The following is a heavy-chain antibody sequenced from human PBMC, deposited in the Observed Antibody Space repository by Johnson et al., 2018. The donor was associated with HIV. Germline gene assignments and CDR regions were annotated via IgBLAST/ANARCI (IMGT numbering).Heavy chain of an antibody. J-gene: IGHJ3*02. D-gene: IGHD1-26*01. Sequence: VQLVESGGGLVQPGGSLRLSCAASRFTFSSYWMSWVRQAPGKGLEWVANIKHDGSERYYVDSVKGRFTISRENAKNSLYLQMNSLRAEDTAIYYCARDLRLGASDAFDIWGQGTMFTVSS. V-gene: IGHV3-7*04. CDR3: ARDLRLGASDAFDI. CDR2: IKHDGSER. CDR1: RFTFSSYW.